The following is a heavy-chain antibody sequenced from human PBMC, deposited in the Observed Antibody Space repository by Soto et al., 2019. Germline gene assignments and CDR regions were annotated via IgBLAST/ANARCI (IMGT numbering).Heavy chain of an antibody. CDR1: GGSISSSSYY. CDR3: ARARGGDSGDYASLFDR. J-gene: IGHJ5*02. V-gene: IGHV4-39*01. CDR2: IYYSGST. D-gene: IGHD4-17*01. Sequence: SETLSLTCTVSGGSISSSSYYWGWIRQPPGKGLGWIGSIYYSGSTYYNPSLKSRVTISVDTSKNQFSLKVTSMTAADTAVYFCARARGGDSGDYASLFDRWGQGNLVTVSS.